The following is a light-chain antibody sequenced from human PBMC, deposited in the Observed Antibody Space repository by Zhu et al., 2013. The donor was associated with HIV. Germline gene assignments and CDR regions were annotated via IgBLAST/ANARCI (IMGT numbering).Light chain of an antibody. Sequence: QSALTQPPSASGSPGQSVTISCTGTSSDVGGHNLVSWYQQYPGRAPKLMISDVSQRPSGVPDRFSGSKSGNVASLTVSGLQAEDEADYYCSSYAGSSVVFGRRDQADR. CDR1: SSDVGGHNL. V-gene: IGLV2-8*01. CDR2: DVS. J-gene: IGLJ2*01. CDR3: SSYAGSSVV.